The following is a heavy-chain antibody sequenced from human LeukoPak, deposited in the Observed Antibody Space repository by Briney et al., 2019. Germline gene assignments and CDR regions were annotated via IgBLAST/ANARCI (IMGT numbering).Heavy chain of an antibody. Sequence: ASVKVSCKASGGTFRSHAITWVRQAPGQGLEWMGGIIPISGTVNYAQKFLGRVTITADEFTRTAYMELSSLRSEDTAVYYCATARYRSSWYVREPLDVWGKGTTVTVSS. D-gene: IGHD6-13*01. CDR1: GGTFRSHA. CDR2: IIPISGTV. J-gene: IGHJ6*04. V-gene: IGHV1-69*01. CDR3: ATARYRSSWYVREPLDV.